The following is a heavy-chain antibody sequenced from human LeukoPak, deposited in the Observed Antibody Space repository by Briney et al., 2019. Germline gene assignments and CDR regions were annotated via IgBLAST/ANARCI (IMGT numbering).Heavy chain of an antibody. CDR3: ARSVVVVAATIDDAFDI. Sequence: ASVKVSCKASGYTFTSYDINWVRQATGQGLEWMGWMNPNSGNTGYAQKFQGRVTITRNTSISTAYMELRSLRSDDTAVYYCARSVVVVAATIDDAFDIWGQGTMVTVSS. V-gene: IGHV1-8*03. D-gene: IGHD2-15*01. CDR1: GYTFTSYD. CDR2: MNPNSGNT. J-gene: IGHJ3*02.